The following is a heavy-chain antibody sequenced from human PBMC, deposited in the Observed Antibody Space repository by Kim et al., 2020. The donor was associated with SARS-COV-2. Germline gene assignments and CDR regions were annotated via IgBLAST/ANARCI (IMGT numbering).Heavy chain of an antibody. CDR2: IWYDGSNK. Sequence: GGSLRLSCAASGFTFSSYGMHWVRQAPGKGLEWVAVIWYDGSNKYYADSVKGRFTISRDNSKNTLYLQMNSLRAEDTAVYYCVRDLVSYYGSGSYMDYWGQGPLVTVSS. J-gene: IGHJ4*02. D-gene: IGHD3-10*01. V-gene: IGHV3-33*01. CDR1: GFTFSSYG. CDR3: VRDLVSYYGSGSYMDY.